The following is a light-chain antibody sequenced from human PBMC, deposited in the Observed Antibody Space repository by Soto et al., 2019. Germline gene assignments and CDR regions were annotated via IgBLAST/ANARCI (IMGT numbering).Light chain of an antibody. V-gene: IGKV3-15*01. J-gene: IGKJ2*01. CDR3: QQYNYWPLYT. CDR1: QSLSSN. Sequence: EIVMTQSPTTLSVSPGEGATLSCRASQSLSSNLAWYQQKPGQSPRLLIYGASTRASGIPARFSGSGSGTEFTLTISSLESEDFAVYYCQQYNYWPLYTFGQGTKLDIK. CDR2: GAS.